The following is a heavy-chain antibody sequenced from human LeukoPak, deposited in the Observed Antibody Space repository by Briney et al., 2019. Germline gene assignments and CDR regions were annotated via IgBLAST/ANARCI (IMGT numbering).Heavy chain of an antibody. J-gene: IGHJ4*02. CDR3: ARGPASYSSSWYGGWAYYFDY. CDR2: IIPIVGTA. D-gene: IGHD6-13*01. Sequence: GASVKVSCKASGGTFSSYAISWVRQAPGQGLDWMGGIIPIVGTANYVQKVQGRFTITTDESTSTAYMELSSLRYEDTAVYYCARGPASYSSSWYGGWAYYFDYWGQGTLVTVSS. CDR1: GGTFSSYA. V-gene: IGHV1-69*05.